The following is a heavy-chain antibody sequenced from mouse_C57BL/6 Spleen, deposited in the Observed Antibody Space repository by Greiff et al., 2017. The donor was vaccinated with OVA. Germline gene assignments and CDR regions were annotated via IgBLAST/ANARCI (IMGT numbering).Heavy chain of an antibody. CDR1: GYTFTSYW. J-gene: IGHJ2*01. V-gene: IGHV1-55*01. Sequence: QVQLKQPGAELVKPGASVKMSCKASGYTFTSYWITWVKQRPGQGLEWIGDIYPGSGSTNYNEKLKSKATLTVDTSSSTAYMQLSSLTSEDSAVYYCARGGDSLFDYWGQGTTLTVSS. CDR2: IYPGSGST. CDR3: ARGGDSLFDY.